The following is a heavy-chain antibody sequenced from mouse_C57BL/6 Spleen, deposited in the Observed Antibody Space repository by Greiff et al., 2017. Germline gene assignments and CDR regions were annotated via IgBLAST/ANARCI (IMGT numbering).Heavy chain of an antibody. CDR2: IDPNYGST. V-gene: IGHV1-39*01. J-gene: IGHJ3*01. CDR3: AGGGYPPGCAY. CDR1: GYSFTDYN. Sequence: VQLQQSGPELVKPGASVKISCKASGYSFTDYNMNWVKQSNGRSLEWIGGIDPNYGSTSYNEKFKGKATLTVDQSSSTAYMQLTSLTSEDSAVQSCAGGGYPPGCAYWGQGTLVTVSA.